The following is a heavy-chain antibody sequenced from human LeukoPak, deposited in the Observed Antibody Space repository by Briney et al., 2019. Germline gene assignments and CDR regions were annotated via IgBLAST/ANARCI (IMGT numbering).Heavy chain of an antibody. J-gene: IGHJ4*02. D-gene: IGHD1-14*01. Sequence: GGSLRLSCAASGFTFSNAWMSWVRQAPGKGLEWVGRIRSKTDGGTTEYAAPVKGRFTISRDVSKNTLFLEMNSLKTEDTAVYYCTTEGFPPEVRFFDYWGQGTLVTVSS. V-gene: IGHV3-15*01. CDR3: TTEGFPPEVRFFDY. CDR2: IRSKTDGGTT. CDR1: GFTFSNAW.